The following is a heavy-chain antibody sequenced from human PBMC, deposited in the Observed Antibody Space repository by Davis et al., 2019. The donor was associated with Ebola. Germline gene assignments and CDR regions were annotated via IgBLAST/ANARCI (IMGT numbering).Heavy chain of an antibody. CDR2: INHSGST. D-gene: IGHD6-6*01. CDR1: GFTVSSNY. CDR3: ARGRGIAVRRFDY. Sequence: GSLRLSCAASGFTVSSNYMSWVRQAPGKGLEWIGEINHSGSTNYNPSLKSRVTISVDTSKNQFSLKLSSVTAADTAVYYCARGRGIAVRRFDYWGQGTLVTVSS. V-gene: IGHV4-34*01. J-gene: IGHJ4*02.